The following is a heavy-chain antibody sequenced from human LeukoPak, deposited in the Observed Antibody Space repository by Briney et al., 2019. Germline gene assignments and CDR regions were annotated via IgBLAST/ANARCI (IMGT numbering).Heavy chain of an antibody. Sequence: GGSLRLSCAASGFTFSSYGMHWVRQAPGKGLEWVAVISYDGSNKYYADSVKGRFTISRDNSKNTLYLQMNSLRAEDTAVYYCAKDLMGYGSGSSYGMDVWGQGTTVTVSS. CDR1: GFTFSSYG. J-gene: IGHJ6*02. V-gene: IGHV3-30*18. CDR2: ISYDGSNK. D-gene: IGHD3-10*01. CDR3: AKDLMGYGSGSSYGMDV.